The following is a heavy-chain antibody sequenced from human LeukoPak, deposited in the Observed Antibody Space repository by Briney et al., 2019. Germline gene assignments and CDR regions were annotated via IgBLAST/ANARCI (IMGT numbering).Heavy chain of an antibody. J-gene: IGHJ6*03. CDR1: GFTFSSYE. V-gene: IGHV3-48*03. D-gene: IGHD3-10*01. Sequence: GGSLRLSCAASGFTFSSYEMNWVRQAPGKGLEWVSYISSSGSTIYYADSVKGRFTISRDNAKNSLYLQMNSLRAEDTAVYYCASRRENYGSGSYSPKYYYYYMDVWGKGTTVTVSS. CDR2: ISSSGSTI. CDR3: ASRRENYGSGSYSPKYYYYYMDV.